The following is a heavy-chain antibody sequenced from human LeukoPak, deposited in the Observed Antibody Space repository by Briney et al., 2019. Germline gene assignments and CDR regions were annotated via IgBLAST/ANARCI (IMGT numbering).Heavy chain of an antibody. CDR3: ARTPSYVSYWYFDL. V-gene: IGHV4-59*01. CDR1: GGSISSYY. D-gene: IGHD3-16*01. CDR2: IYYSGST. J-gene: IGHJ2*01. Sequence: SETLSLTCTVSGGSISSYYWSWIRQPPGKGLEWIGYIYYSGSTNYNPSLTSRVTISVDTSKNHFSLKLSSVTAADTAVYYCARTPSYVSYWYFDLWGRGTLVTVSS.